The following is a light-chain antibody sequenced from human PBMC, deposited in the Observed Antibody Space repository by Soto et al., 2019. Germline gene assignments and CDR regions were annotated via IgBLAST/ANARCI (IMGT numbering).Light chain of an antibody. CDR3: QQYNSYST. V-gene: IGKV1-5*03. CDR1: QTISSW. CDR2: KAS. Sequence: DIQMTQSPSTLSASVGDRVTITCRASQTISSWLAWYQQKPGQAPKLLIYKASTLEGGVSSRFSGSGSGTEFTLTISNLQPDDFATYYCQQYNSYSTFGQGTKVEIK. J-gene: IGKJ1*01.